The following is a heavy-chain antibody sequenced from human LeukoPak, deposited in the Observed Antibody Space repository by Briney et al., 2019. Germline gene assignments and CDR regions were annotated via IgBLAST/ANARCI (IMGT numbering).Heavy chain of an antibody. Sequence: GGSLRLSCAASGFTFSSYSMNWVRQAPGKGLEWVSSISSSSSYIYYADSVKGRFTISRDNAKNSLYLQMNSLRAEDTAVYYCARGDCSSTSCYVNLGFAAETTIPIPATLDIYGMDVWGQGTTVTVSS. CDR2: ISSSSSYI. CDR3: ARGDCSSTSCYVNLGFAAETTIPIPATLDIYGMDV. J-gene: IGHJ6*02. CDR1: GFTFSSYS. D-gene: IGHD2-2*01. V-gene: IGHV3-21*01.